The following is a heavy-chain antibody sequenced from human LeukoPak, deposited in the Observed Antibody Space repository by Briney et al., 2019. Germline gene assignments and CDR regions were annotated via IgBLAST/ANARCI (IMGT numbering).Heavy chain of an antibody. CDR2: INPNSGGT. J-gene: IGHJ4*02. V-gene: IGHV1-2*02. CDR3: ARDRIYGTIFGVVQLDY. Sequence: GASVKVSCKASGYTFTGYYMHWVRQAPGQGLEWMGWINPNSGGTNYAQKFQGRVTMTRDTSISTAYMELSRLRSDDTAVYYCARDRIYGTIFGVVQLDYWGQGTLVTVSS. CDR1: GYTFTGYY. D-gene: IGHD3-3*01.